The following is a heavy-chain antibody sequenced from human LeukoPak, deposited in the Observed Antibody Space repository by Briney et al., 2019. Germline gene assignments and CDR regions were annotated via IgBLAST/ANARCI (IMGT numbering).Heavy chain of an antibody. CDR2: IYYSGST. J-gene: IGHJ4*02. D-gene: IGHD6-19*01. Sequence: KPSETLSLTCTVSGGAISSSSYYWGWIRQPPGKGLEWIGRIYYSGSTYYNPSLKSRVTISVDTSKNQFSLKLSSVTAADTAVYYCARGQWLMNFDYWSQGTLVTVSS. CDR3: ARGQWLMNFDY. V-gene: IGHV4-39*01. CDR1: GGAISSSSYY.